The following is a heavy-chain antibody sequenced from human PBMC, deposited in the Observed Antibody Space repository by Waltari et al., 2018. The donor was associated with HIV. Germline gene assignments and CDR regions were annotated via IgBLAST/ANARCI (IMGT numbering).Heavy chain of an antibody. CDR2: ISGNGNST. D-gene: IGHD3-9*01. CDR3: AKGNYDVLTGYYGPSFEY. V-gene: IGHV3-64D*06. CDR1: GFTFSSYA. Sequence: EVELVESGGSLVQPGGSLRLSCSASGFTFSSYAIHWVRPTPGTGLEYVSAISGNGNSTYYAGSLKGRFTITRDNSKNTVWLQMRSLRAEDTAVYYCAKGNYDVLTGYYGPSFEYWGQGTLVTVSS. J-gene: IGHJ4*02.